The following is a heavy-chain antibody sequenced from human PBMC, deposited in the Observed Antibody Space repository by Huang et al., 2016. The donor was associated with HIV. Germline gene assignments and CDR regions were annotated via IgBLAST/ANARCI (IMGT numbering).Heavy chain of an antibody. Sequence: EVQLVESGGGLVQPGGSLRLSCAASGFTFSSSWLHWVRQAPGKGRVWVSRINRDGRSSGYTDSGKGRFTISRDNAKNTLYLQMNSLRAEDTAVYYCVRDPRIQSWLNYFDYWGQGTLVSVSS. CDR1: GFTFSSSW. D-gene: IGHD3-22*01. CDR3: VRDPRIQSWLNYFDY. J-gene: IGHJ4*02. CDR2: INRDGRSS. V-gene: IGHV3-74*01.